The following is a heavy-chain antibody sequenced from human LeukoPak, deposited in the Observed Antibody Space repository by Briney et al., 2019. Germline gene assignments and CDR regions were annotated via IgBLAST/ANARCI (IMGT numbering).Heavy chain of an antibody. J-gene: IGHJ4*02. CDR3: AKGPDYGDYVGGFDY. CDR1: GFTFSSYG. D-gene: IGHD4-17*01. V-gene: IGHV3-30*18. CDR2: ISYHGSNK. Sequence: GGSLRLSCAASGFTFSSYGIHWVRQAPGKGLEWVAVISYHGSNKYYADSVKGRFTISRDNSKNTLYLQMNSLRTEDTAVYYCAKGPDYGDYVGGFDYWGQGTLVTVSS.